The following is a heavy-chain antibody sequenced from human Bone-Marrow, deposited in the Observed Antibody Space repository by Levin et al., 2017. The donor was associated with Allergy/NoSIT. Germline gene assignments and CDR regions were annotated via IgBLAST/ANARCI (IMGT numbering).Heavy chain of an antibody. D-gene: IGHD3-10*01. Sequence: GESLKISCEASGFTVSTNFMNWVRQAPGKGLEWVSLLKDNGETRYADFVQGRFTISRDNSKNTLFLQMNSLRAEDTAVYFCARDYFGSGRSWVAFDVWGQGTEVTVSS. V-gene: IGHV3-53*01. CDR2: LKDNGET. CDR1: GFTVSTNF. J-gene: IGHJ3*01. CDR3: ARDYFGSGRSWVAFDV.